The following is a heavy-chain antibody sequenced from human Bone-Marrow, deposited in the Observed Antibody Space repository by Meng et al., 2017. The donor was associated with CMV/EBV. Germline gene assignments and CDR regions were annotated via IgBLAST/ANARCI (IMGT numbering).Heavy chain of an antibody. CDR3: ARARGYCSSTSCYSSFDP. Sequence: SEPLSLTCTVSGGSISSSSYYWGWIRQPPGKGLEWIGSIYYSGSTYYNPSLKSRVTISVDTSKNQFSLKLSSVTAADTAVYYCARARGYCSSTSCYSSFDPWGQGTLVTVSS. CDR1: GGSISSSSYY. J-gene: IGHJ5*02. V-gene: IGHV4-39*07. CDR2: IYYSGST. D-gene: IGHD2-2*02.